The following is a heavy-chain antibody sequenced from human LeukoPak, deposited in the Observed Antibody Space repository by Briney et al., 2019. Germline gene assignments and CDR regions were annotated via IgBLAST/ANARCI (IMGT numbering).Heavy chain of an antibody. CDR1: GFTFSSYG. J-gene: IGHJ4*02. CDR2: IRYDGSNK. CDR3: AKGSVGAGGDFWSGYYYFDY. V-gene: IGHV3-30*02. Sequence: GGSLRLSCAASGFTFSSYGMHWVRQAPGKGLEWVAFIRYDGSNKYYADSVKGRFTISRDNSKNTLYLQMNSLRAEDTAVYYCAKGSVGAGGDFWSGYYYFDYWGQGTLVTVSS. D-gene: IGHD3-3*01.